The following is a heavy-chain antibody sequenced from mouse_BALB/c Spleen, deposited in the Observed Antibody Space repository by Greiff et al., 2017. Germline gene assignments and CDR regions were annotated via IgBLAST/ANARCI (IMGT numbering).Heavy chain of an antibody. Sequence: EVQLQQSGPELMKPGASVKISCKASGYSFTSYYMHWVKQSHGKSLEWIGYIDPFNGGTSYNQKFKGKATLTVDKSSSTAYMHLSSLTSEDSAVYYCARDYGYDEGFDYWGQGTTLTVSS. J-gene: IGHJ2*01. CDR3: ARDYGYDEGFDY. CDR2: IDPFNGGT. D-gene: IGHD2-2*01. CDR1: GYSFTSYY. V-gene: IGHV1-28*01.